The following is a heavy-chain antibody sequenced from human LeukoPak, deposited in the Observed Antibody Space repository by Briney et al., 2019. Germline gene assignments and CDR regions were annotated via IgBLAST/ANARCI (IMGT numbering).Heavy chain of an antibody. CDR1: GGSISSYY. D-gene: IGHD4-23*01. CDR2: IYTGGST. J-gene: IGHJ5*02. CDR3: ARDSTVESEFDP. V-gene: IGHV4-4*07. Sequence: SETLSLTCTVSGGSISSYYWSWIRQPAGKGLEWIGRIYTGGSTNYNPSLKSRVTMSVDTSKNQFSLKLSSVTAADTAVYYCARDSTVESEFDPWGQGTLVTVSS.